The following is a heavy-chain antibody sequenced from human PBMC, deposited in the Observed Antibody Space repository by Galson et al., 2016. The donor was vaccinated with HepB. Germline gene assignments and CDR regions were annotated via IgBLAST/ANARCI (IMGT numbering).Heavy chain of an antibody. J-gene: IGHJ4*02. Sequence: SETLSLTCAVSSYSISIGYYWGWIRQPPGKGLEWIGTIYHSGSTYYNPSLKSRVTISMDTSQNQFSLKLSSVTASDTAVYYCARGGIVYYFDYWGQGTLVTVSS. D-gene: IGHD3-22*01. V-gene: IGHV4-38-2*01. CDR2: IYHSGST. CDR1: SYSISIGYY. CDR3: ARGGIVYYFDY.